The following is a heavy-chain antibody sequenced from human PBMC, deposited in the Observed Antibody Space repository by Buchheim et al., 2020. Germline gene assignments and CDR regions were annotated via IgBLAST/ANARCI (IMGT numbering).Heavy chain of an antibody. CDR2: INPHSGVT. CDR1: GYTFTGCY. CDR3: ARNAYYGSGSYYSSHYYYYYGMDV. D-gene: IGHD3-10*01. V-gene: IGHV1-2*04. Sequence: QVQLVQSGAAVKNPGASVKVSCKASGYTFTGCYLHWVRQAPGQGLEWMGWINPHSGVTNYAQKFQDWVTMTRDTSISTAYMELSRLRSDDTAVYYCARNAYYGSGSYYSSHYYYYYGMDVWGQGT. J-gene: IGHJ6*02.